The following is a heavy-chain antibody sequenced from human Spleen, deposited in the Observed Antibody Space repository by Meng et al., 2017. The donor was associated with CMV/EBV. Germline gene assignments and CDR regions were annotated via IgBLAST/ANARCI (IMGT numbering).Heavy chain of an antibody. D-gene: IGHD3-10*01. CDR1: GGSISSSSYY. Sequence: GSLRLSCTVSGGSISSSSYYWGWIRQPPGKGLEWIGSIYYSGSTYYNPSLKSRVTISVDTSKNQFSLKLSSVTAADTAVYYCARDLTMVRGPATTNWFDPWGQGTLVTVSS. CDR2: IYYSGST. V-gene: IGHV4-39*07. CDR3: ARDLTMVRGPATTNWFDP. J-gene: IGHJ5*02.